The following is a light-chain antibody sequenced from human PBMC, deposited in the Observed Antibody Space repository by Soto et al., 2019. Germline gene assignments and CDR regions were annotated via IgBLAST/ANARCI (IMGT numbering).Light chain of an antibody. V-gene: IGKV1-6*01. CDR3: QQSYSHLIT. Sequence: AIQMTQSPSSLSASVGDRVTITCRASQGIRNDLGWYQQTPGKAPKLLIFRASTLETGVPPRFSGGGSGTDFTLTIYGLQPEDFATYYCQQSYSHLITFGQGTRLEIK. CDR2: RAS. J-gene: IGKJ5*01. CDR1: QGIRND.